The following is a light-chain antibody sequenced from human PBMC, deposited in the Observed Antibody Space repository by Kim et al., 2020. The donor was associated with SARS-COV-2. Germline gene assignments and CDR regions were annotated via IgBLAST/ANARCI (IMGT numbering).Light chain of an antibody. CDR2: RDT. CDR3: AVWDDSLRGYWV. J-gene: IGLJ3*02. V-gene: IGLV1-44*01. CDR1: DSNIGTNS. Sequence: QPVLTQPPSASATPGQRVTISCSGSDSNIGTNSVNWYQQVPGTAPTPLIYRDTQRPSGVPDRFSASKSGTSASLVINGLQSEDEADYYCAVWDDSLRGYWVFGGGTQLTVL.